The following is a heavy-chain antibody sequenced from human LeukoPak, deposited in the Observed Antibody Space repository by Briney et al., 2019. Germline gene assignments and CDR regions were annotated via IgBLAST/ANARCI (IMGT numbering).Heavy chain of an antibody. V-gene: IGHV3-9*01. D-gene: IGHD4-17*01. CDR1: GFTFDDFA. CDR2: ISWNSGDI. CDR3: ARDGLPIVTTVTGGFDY. Sequence: PGRSLRLSCAASGFTFDDFALHWVRQAPGKGLEWVSGISWNSGDIGYVDSVKGRFTISRDNAKNSLYLQMNSLRAEDTAVYYCARDGLPIVTTVTGGFDYWGQGTLVTVSS. J-gene: IGHJ4*02.